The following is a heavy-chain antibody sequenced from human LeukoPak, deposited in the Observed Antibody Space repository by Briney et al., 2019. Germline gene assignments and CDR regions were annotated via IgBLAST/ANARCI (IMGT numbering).Heavy chain of an antibody. J-gene: IGHJ6*04. D-gene: IGHD2-21*02. V-gene: IGHV4-4*02. CDR1: GGSISSSNW. CDR2: IYHSGST. Sequence: SETLSLTCAVSGGSISSSNWWSWVRQPPGKGLEWIGEIYHSGSTNYNPSLKRRVTISVDKSKNQFSLKLSSVTAADTAVYYCARDKGDPDNYYYYGMDVWGKGTTVTVSS. CDR3: ARDKGDPDNYYYYGMDV.